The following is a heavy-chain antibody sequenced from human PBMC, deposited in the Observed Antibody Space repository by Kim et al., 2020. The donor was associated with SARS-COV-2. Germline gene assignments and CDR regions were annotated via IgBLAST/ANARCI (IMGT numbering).Heavy chain of an antibody. V-gene: IGHV3-7*01. CDR3: ARDKDYGAGSRSIGAFDT. D-gene: IGHD3-10*01. CDR2: IKQDGSEK. CDR1: GFTFSNYW. J-gene: IGHJ3*02. Sequence: GGSLRLSCAASGFTFSNYWMSWVRQAPGKGLEWVANIKQDGSEKFYVDSVKGRFTISRDNAKNTLYLQMNGLRAEDTTVYYCARDKDYGAGSRSIGAFDTCGQGTMVTVSS.